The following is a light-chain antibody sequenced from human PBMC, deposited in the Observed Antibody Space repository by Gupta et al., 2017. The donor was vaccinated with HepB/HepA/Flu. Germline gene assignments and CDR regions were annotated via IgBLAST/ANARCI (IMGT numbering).Light chain of an antibody. J-gene: IGKJ5*01. CDR2: DAS. V-gene: IGKV3-11*01. CDR3: QYVSSSPWIT. CDR1: QSVSSY. Sequence: EIVLTQSPATLSLSPGERATLSCRASQSVSSYLAWYQQKPGQAPRLLIYDASNRATGTPARFSGSSYGTFFTLTISMRDPEDFAVYYCQYVSSSPWITFGPGTRMEIK.